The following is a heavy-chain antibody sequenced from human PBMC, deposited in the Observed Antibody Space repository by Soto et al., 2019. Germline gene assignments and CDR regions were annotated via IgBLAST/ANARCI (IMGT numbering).Heavy chain of an antibody. Sequence: QVQLVQSGAEVKKPGASVKVSCKPSGYTFSSYALSWVRQAPGQGLEWLGWISGYNGNTNYSQRLQGRVNMTTDTSTSTAYMELRSLRSDDTAVYYCATLRGDQQRVPHLEAYYSDGMDVWGQGTTVTVSS. CDR3: ATLRGDQQRVPHLEAYYSDGMDV. CDR1: GYTFSSYA. J-gene: IGHJ6*02. V-gene: IGHV1-18*01. CDR2: ISGYNGNT. D-gene: IGHD6-13*01.